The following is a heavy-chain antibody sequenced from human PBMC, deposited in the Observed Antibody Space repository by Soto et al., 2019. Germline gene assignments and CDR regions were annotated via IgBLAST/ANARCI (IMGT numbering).Heavy chain of an antibody. Sequence: RGSLRLSCAASGFPFSSYGMHWVRQAPGKGLEWVAVIWYDGSNKYYADSVKGRFTISRDNSKNTLYLQMNSLRAEDTAVYYCVRDSRSILNCDYHNYWGQGTLFTVSS. CDR1: GFPFSSYG. CDR3: VRDSRSILNCDYHNY. J-gene: IGHJ4*02. V-gene: IGHV3-33*01. CDR2: IWYDGSNK. D-gene: IGHD3-9*01.